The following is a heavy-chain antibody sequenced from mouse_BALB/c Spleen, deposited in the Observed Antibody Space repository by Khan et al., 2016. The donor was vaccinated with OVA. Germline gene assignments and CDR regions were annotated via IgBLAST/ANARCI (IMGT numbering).Heavy chain of an antibody. CDR1: GYTFTSFW. D-gene: IGHD1-1*01. CDR2: IYPSDSYT. J-gene: IGHJ4*01. Sequence: QVQLQQSGAELVRPGASVRLSCKASGYTFTSFWINWVKQRPGQGLQWIGNIYPSDSYTNYNQKFKDKATLTVDKSSSTAYMQLSSPTSEDSAVYYCTRRSYYGSSCYYAMDYWGQGTARTVSS. CDR3: TRRSYYGSSCYYAMDY. V-gene: IGHV1-69*02.